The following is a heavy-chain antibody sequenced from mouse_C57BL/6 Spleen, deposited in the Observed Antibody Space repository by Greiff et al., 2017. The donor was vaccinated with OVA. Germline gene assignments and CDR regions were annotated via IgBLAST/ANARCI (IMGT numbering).Heavy chain of an antibody. CDR3: AREGSSYGGFAY. J-gene: IGHJ3*01. CDR1: GYTFTSYW. V-gene: IGHV1-53*01. D-gene: IGHD1-1*01. Sequence: VKLQQPGTELVKPGASVKLSCKASGYTFTSYWMHWVKQRPGQGLEWIGNINPSNGGTNYNEKFKSKATLTVDKSSSTAYMQLSSLTSEDSAVYYCAREGSSYGGFAYWGQGTLVTVSA. CDR2: INPSNGGT.